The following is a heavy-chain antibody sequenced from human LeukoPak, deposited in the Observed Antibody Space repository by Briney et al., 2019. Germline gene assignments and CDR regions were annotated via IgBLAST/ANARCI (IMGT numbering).Heavy chain of an antibody. CDR2: ISSNGGST. D-gene: IGHD4-17*01. Sequence: PGGSLRLSCAASGFTFSSYAMSWVRQAPGKGLEYVSAISSNGGSTYYANSVKGRFTISRDNSKNTLYLQMGSLRAEDMAVYYCAVSRTVPSWGQGTLVTVSS. J-gene: IGHJ5*02. CDR3: AVSRTVPS. V-gene: IGHV3-64*01. CDR1: GFTFSSYA.